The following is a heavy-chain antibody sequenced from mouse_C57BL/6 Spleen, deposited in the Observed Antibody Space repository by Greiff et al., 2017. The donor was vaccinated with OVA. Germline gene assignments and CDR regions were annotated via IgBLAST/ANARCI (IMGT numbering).Heavy chain of an antibody. V-gene: IGHV1-55*01. D-gene: IGHD4-1*01. Sequence: QVQLQQPGAELVKPGASVKMSCKASGYTFTSYWITWVKQRPGQGLEWIGDIYPGSGSTNYNEKFKSKATLTVDTSSSTAYMQLSSLTSEDSAVYYCARGGDWDDAMDYWGQGTSVTVSS. J-gene: IGHJ4*01. CDR3: ARGGDWDDAMDY. CDR2: IYPGSGST. CDR1: GYTFTSYW.